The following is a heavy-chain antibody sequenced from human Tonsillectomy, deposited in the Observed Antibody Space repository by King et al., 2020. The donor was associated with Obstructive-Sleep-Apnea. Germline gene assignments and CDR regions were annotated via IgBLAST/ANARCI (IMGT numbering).Heavy chain of an antibody. D-gene: IGHD3-10*01. V-gene: IGHV4-4*02. CDR3: AREGHSGEVAFDI. Sequence: VQLQESGPGLVKPLGTLSLTCSVSGGPIGSSYWWSWVRQPPGKGLEWIGEIDHSSAPTYNPSLKSRVTILLDISKNQLSLKLSSLTAADTAIYYCAREGHSGEVAFDIWGQGTMVAVSS. CDR2: IDHSSAP. CDR1: GGPIGSSYW. J-gene: IGHJ3*02.